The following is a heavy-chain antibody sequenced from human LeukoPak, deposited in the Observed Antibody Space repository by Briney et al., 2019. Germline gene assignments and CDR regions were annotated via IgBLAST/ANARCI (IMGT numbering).Heavy chain of an antibody. CDR1: GGSISSSSYY. D-gene: IGHD1-7*01. J-gene: IGHJ5*02. V-gene: IGHV4-39*07. Sequence: SSETLSLTCTVSGGSISSSSYYWGWIRQPPGKGLEWIGSIYYSGSTYYNPSLKSRVTISVDTSKNQFSLKLSSVTAADTAVYYCARAHWNYQKGWFDPWGQGTLVTVSS. CDR3: ARAHWNYQKGWFDP. CDR2: IYYSGST.